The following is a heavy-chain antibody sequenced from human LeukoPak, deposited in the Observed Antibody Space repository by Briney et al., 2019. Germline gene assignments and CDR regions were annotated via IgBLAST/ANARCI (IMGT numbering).Heavy chain of an antibody. Sequence: ASAKVSCKASGYTFTGYFVHWVRQAPGQGLQWMGWINPNTGGTNYAQKFQGRVTMTEDTSTDTAYMELSSLRSEDTAVYYCATEKHVDIVATGEAFDIWGQGTMVTVSS. V-gene: IGHV1-2*02. CDR3: ATEKHVDIVATGEAFDI. CDR2: INPNTGGT. D-gene: IGHD5-12*01. CDR1: GYTFTGYF. J-gene: IGHJ3*02.